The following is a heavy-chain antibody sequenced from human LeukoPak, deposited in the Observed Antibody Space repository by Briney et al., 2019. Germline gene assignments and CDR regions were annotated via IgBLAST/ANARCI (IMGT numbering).Heavy chain of an antibody. V-gene: IGHV3-23*01. CDR2: ISGSGGST. CDR1: GFTFSSYA. Sequence: GGSLRLSCAASGFTFSSYAMRWVRQAPGKGLEWVSAISGSGGSTYYADSVKGRFTIARDNSKSTLYLQMDSLRAEDTAIYYCAKDQEFYGSGSDFVDYWGQGTLVTVSS. CDR3: AKDQEFYGSGSDFVDY. D-gene: IGHD3-10*01. J-gene: IGHJ4*02.